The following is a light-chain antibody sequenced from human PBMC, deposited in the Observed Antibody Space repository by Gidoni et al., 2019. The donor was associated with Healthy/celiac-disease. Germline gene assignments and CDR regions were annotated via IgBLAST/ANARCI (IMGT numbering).Light chain of an antibody. Sequence: QSALTQPASVSGSPGQPITISCTGTSSDVGGYNYVSWYQQHPGKAPKLMIYDVSHRPSGVSNRFSGSKSGNTASLTISGLQAEDEADYYCSSYTSSSTLDVVFGGGTKLTVL. CDR2: DVS. CDR1: SSDVGGYNY. CDR3: SSYTSSSTLDVV. V-gene: IGLV2-14*01. J-gene: IGLJ2*01.